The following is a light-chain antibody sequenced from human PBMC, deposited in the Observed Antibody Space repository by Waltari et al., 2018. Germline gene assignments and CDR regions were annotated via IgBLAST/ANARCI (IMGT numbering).Light chain of an antibody. J-gene: IGKJ1*01. CDR2: GAS. Sequence: EIVLTQSPGTLSLSPGERATLSCRASQSVSSSYLAWYQQKPGQAPRLLIYGASSRATGSPDRCSGSGSGTDFTLTISRLEPEDFAVYYCQQYGSSPQTFGQGTKVEIK. CDR3: QQYGSSPQT. V-gene: IGKV3-20*01. CDR1: QSVSSSY.